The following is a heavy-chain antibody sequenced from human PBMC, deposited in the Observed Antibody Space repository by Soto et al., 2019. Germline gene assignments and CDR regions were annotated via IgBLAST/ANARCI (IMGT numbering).Heavy chain of an antibody. V-gene: IGHV3-30-3*01. D-gene: IGHD6-13*01. J-gene: IGHJ3*02. Sequence: QEQLVESGGGVVQPGRSLRLSCVASGFTFRSYGMHWVRQAPGKGLEWVAVMSDDESKKYYADSVKGRFTISRDNSKNTLFLQIDTLISEDTAVYYCARTAGGRVRGALDIWGQGTMVTVSS. CDR3: ARTAGGRVRGALDI. CDR1: GFTFRSYG. CDR2: MSDDESKK.